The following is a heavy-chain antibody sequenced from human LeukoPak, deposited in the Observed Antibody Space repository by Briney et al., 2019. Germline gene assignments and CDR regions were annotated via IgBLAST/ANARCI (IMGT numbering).Heavy chain of an antibody. D-gene: IGHD3-3*01. CDR2: FYYSGST. Sequence: SETLSLTCTVSGGSISSGGYYWSWIRQHPGKGLEWIGYFYYSGSTYYNPSLKSRVTISVDTSKNQLSLKLSSVTAADTAVYYCARARDFWSGYSTHFDYWGQGTLVTVSS. CDR1: GGSISSGGYY. J-gene: IGHJ4*02. V-gene: IGHV4-31*03. CDR3: ARARDFWSGYSTHFDY.